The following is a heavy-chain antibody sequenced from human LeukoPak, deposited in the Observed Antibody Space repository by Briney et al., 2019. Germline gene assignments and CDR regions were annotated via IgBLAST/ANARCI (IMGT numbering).Heavy chain of an antibody. V-gene: IGHV3-66*01. CDR1: GITVSSNY. J-gene: IGHJ4*02. D-gene: IGHD3-22*01. CDR3: AAPLTSSGHDY. Sequence: QPGGSLRLSCAASGITVSSNYMSWVRQAPGKGLEWVSIIYSNGNTYYADSVKGRFTISRDNSKNTLSLQMNSLRAEDTAIYYCAAPLTSSGHDYWGQGTLVTVSS. CDR2: IYSNGNT.